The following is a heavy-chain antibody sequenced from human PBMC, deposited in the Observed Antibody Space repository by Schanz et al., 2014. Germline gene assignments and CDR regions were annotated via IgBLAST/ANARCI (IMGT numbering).Heavy chain of an antibody. V-gene: IGHV3-72*01. CDR2: VRNKNNRYTT. D-gene: IGHD2-2*01. CDR1: EFTFSSYK. CDR3: ARRASCSRIGCPFDS. J-gene: IGHJ4*02. Sequence: EVHLVESGGGLVKRGGSLRLSCEASEFTFSSYKMNWVRQAPGKGLEWVGRVRNKNNRYTTEYAASVKGRFTISRDDSKNSLYLQMNSLKTEDTAMYYCARRASCSRIGCPFDSWGQGTLVTVSS.